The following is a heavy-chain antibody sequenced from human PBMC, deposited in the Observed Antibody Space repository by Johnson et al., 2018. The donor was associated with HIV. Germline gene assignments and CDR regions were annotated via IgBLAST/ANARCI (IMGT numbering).Heavy chain of an antibody. CDR1: GFTFSSYA. V-gene: IGHV3-30-3*01. CDR2: ISYDGSNK. J-gene: IGHJ3*01. CDR3: ARARGSSSGFFAFDV. D-gene: IGHD6-6*01. Sequence: QVQLVESGGGVVQPGRSLRLSCAASGFTFSSYAMHWVRQAPGKGLDLVAVISYDGSNKYYADSVKGRFTISRDNSRNTLSLQIIRLRPEDTALYYCARARGSSSGFFAFDVWGPGTMSSCLQ.